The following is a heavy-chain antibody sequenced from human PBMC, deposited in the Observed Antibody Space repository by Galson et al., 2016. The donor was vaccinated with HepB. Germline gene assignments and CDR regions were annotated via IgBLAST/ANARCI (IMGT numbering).Heavy chain of an antibody. Sequence: SLRLSCAASGFTFSDAWMSWVRQAPGKGLEWVGRIKSKSDGGATDYAAPVKGRFAISRDDSKNTLYLQVNSLNTEDTGLYYCTIYRGSSAPQYYYYGMDVWGKGTTVTVSS. CDR3: TIYRGSSAPQYYYYGMDV. V-gene: IGHV3-15*01. CDR2: IKSKSDGGAT. J-gene: IGHJ6*04. CDR1: GFTFSDAW. D-gene: IGHD6-6*01.